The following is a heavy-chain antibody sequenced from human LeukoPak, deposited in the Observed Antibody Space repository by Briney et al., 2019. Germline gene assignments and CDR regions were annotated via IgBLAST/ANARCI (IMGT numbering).Heavy chain of an antibody. D-gene: IGHD6-13*01. CDR3: VRDRVWGSSWYYFDY. Sequence: GGSLRLSCAASGFTFSDYYMSWIRQAPGKGLEWVSYISSSGSTIYYADSVKGRFTISRDNAKNSLYLQMNSLRAEDTAVYYCVRDRVWGSSWYYFDYWGQGTLVTVSS. V-gene: IGHV3-11*01. CDR2: ISSSGSTI. J-gene: IGHJ4*02. CDR1: GFTFSDYY.